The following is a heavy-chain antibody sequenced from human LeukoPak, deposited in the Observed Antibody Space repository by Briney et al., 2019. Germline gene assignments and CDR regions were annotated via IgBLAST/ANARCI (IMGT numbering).Heavy chain of an antibody. Sequence: GGSLRLSCAASGFTFSLYSMNWVRRAPGKGLEFISYISSGSDTMYYADSVKGRFTISRDNAKNSLYLHVNSLRAEDTAVYYCARGWDKLVQGFNRRRASYYGMDVWGKGTTVTVSS. D-gene: IGHD3-10*01. CDR3: ARGWDKLVQGFNRRRASYYGMDV. J-gene: IGHJ6*04. V-gene: IGHV3-48*04. CDR2: ISSGSDTM. CDR1: GFTFSLYS.